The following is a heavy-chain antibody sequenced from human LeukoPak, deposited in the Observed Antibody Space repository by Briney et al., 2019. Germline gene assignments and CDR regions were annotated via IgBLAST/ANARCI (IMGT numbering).Heavy chain of an antibody. CDR1: GFTFSNYA. CDR2: ITGSDGNT. D-gene: IGHD3-9*01. Sequence: GASLRLSCAASGFTFSNYAMSWVRQPPGKGLEWVSAITGSDGNTYYADPVKGRFTISRDNSKNTLYLQMNSLRAEDTAVYYCAQWGNFDVLTGYYVPDFWGQGTLVTDSS. CDR3: AQWGNFDVLTGYYVPDF. J-gene: IGHJ4*02. V-gene: IGHV3-23*01.